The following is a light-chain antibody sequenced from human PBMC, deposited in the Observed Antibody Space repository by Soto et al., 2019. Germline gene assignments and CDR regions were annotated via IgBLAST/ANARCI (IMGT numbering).Light chain of an antibody. CDR2: DAS. Sequence: IQVTKSPSTLSASIGDRVTITFRASESIRTWLAWYQHKPGKAPKFLIYDASSFESGVPSRFSGSGSGTEFTLTISNLQPDDFATYFCQQYHNYPRTFGQGTKVDIK. CDR3: QQYHNYPRT. V-gene: IGKV1-5*01. J-gene: IGKJ1*01. CDR1: ESIRTW.